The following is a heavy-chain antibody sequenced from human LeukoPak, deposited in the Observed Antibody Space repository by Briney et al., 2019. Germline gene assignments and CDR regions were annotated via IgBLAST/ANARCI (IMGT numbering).Heavy chain of an antibody. V-gene: IGHV4-59*01. D-gene: IGHD1-26*01. CDR1: GGSLSSYY. J-gene: IGHJ4*02. CDR3: ARDQEYSGSYYGYFDF. Sequence: PSETLSLTCTVSGGSLSSYYWSWIRQPPGKGLEWIGYIYSRGLTRGSTNYNPSLKSRVTLSVDTSKNQFSLKLSSVTAADTAVYYCARDQEYSGSYYGYFDFWGQGALVTVSS. CDR2: IYSRGLTRGST.